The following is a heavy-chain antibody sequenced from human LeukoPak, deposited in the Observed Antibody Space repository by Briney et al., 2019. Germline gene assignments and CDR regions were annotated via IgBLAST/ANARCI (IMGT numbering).Heavy chain of an antibody. CDR3: ARTVVWFDP. V-gene: IGHV4-39*07. D-gene: IGHD4-17*01. CDR2: IYYSGST. J-gene: IGHJ5*02. Sequence: PSETLSLTCTVSGGSISSSSYYWGWIRQPPGKGLEWIGSIYYSGSTYYNPSLKSRVTISVDTSKNQFSLKLSSVTAADTAVYYCARTVVWFDPWGQGTLVTVSS. CDR1: GGSISSSSYY.